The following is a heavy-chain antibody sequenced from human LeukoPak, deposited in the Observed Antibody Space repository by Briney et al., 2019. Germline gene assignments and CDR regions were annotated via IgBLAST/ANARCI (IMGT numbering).Heavy chain of an antibody. CDR2: ISSSSSYT. V-gene: IGHV3-11*06. J-gene: IGHJ6*02. Sequence: GGSLRLSCAASGFTFGDYYMSWIRQAPGKGLEWVSYISSSSSYTNYADSVKGRFTISRDNAKNSLYLQMNSLRAGDTAVYYCASHGEGRSYYYGMDVWGQGTTVTVSS. CDR1: GFTFGDYY. D-gene: IGHD4-17*01. CDR3: ASHGEGRSYYYGMDV.